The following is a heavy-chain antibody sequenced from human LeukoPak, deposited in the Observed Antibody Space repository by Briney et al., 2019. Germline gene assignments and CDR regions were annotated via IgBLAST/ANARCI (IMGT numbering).Heavy chain of an antibody. V-gene: IGHV3-21*04. Sequence: GGSLRLSCAASGFTFSSYSMNWVRQAPGKGLEWVSSISSSSSYIYYADSVKGRFTISRDNSKNTLYLQMNSLRAEDTAVYYCAKEGGGAAAGYDYWGQGTLVTVSS. CDR2: ISSSSSYI. J-gene: IGHJ4*02. CDR1: GFTFSSYS. CDR3: AKEGGGAAAGYDY. D-gene: IGHD6-13*01.